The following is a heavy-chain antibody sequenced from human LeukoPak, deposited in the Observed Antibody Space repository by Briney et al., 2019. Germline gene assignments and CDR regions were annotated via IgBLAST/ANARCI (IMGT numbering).Heavy chain of an antibody. V-gene: IGHV4-30-4*01. CDR2: IHYSGST. D-gene: IGHD6-25*01. CDR1: GGSISSGDYY. CDR3: ARELTSGAAVDY. J-gene: IGHJ4*02. Sequence: PSETLSLTCTVSGGSISSGDYYWSWIRQPPGKGPEWIGYIHYSGSTYYKPSLKSRLTISVDTSKNQFSLNLSSVTDADTAVYYCARELTSGAAVDYWGQGTLVTVSS.